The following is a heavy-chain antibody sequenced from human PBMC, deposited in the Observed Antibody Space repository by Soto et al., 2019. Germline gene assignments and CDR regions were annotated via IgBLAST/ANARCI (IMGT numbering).Heavy chain of an antibody. J-gene: IGHJ6*02. CDR2: ISGSGGST. D-gene: IGHD3-22*01. V-gene: IGHV3-23*01. CDR1: GFTFSSYA. Sequence: PGGSLRLSCAASGFTFSSYAMSWVRQAPGKGLEWVSAISGSGGSTYYADSVKGRFTVSRDNPKNTLYLQMNSLRAEDTAVYYCAKADSSGYYPFNYYYGMDVRGQGTTVTVSS. CDR3: AKADSSGYYPFNYYYGMDV.